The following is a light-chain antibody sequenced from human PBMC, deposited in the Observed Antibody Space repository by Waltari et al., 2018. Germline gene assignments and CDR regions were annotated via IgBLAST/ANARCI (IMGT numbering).Light chain of an antibody. CDR3: LLYMGSGIWV. CDR2: KIN. CDR1: SGSVSSTSY. J-gene: IGLJ3*02. V-gene: IGLV8-61*01. Sequence: QTVVTQEPSLSVSPGGTVTPTCALSSGSVSSTSYASWYQQTPGPPQRRLVYKINLRSSVGPGRSSGSILGNKAALTITGAQADDESDYYCLLYMGSGIWVFGGGTKLTVL.